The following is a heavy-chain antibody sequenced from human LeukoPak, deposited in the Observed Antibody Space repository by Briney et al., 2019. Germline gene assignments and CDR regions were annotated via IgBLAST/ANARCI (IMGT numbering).Heavy chain of an antibody. V-gene: IGHV4-31*03. Sequence: SETLSLTCTVSGGSISSGGYYWRWIRQHPGKGLEWIGYIYYSGSTYYNPSLKSRVTISVDTSKNQFSLKLSSVTAADTAVYYCARVTHDAFDIWGQGTMVTVSS. CDR1: GGSISSGGYY. CDR2: IYYSGST. J-gene: IGHJ3*02. CDR3: ARVTHDAFDI.